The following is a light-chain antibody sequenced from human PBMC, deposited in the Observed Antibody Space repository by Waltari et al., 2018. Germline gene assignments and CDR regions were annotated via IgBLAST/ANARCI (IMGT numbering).Light chain of an antibody. CDR1: SLRTSY. V-gene: IGLV3-19*01. CDR2: GKN. Sequence: SSELTQDPAVSVALGQTVRITCQGASLRTSYASWYQQKSGQAPILVLFGKNKRPSGSPDRFSGYNSETTTALTITGAQAEDEADYYCSSRDSSASHVLFAGGTKLNVL. CDR3: SSRDSSASHVL. J-gene: IGLJ2*01.